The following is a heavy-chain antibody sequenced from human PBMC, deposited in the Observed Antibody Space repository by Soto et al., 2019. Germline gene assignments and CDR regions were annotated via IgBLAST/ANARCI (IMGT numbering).Heavy chain of an antibody. CDR1: GFTFSSYW. V-gene: IGHV3-74*01. J-gene: IGHJ4*02. D-gene: IGHD3-22*01. CDR3: VRVDGDYYDGNGYLGRH. Sequence: EVQLVESGGGLVQPGGSLRLSCAASGFTFSSYWMHWVRQAPGKGLVWVSRLKSDGSGTTYADSVKGRLTISRDNAKNTLYLQMNSLGAADTAVYYCVRVDGDYYDGNGYLGRHWGQGTLVTVSS. CDR2: LKSDGSGT.